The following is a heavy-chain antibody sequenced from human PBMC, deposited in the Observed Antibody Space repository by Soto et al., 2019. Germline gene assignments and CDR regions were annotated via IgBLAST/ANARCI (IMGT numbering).Heavy chain of an antibody. J-gene: IGHJ6*01. CDR2: IYPGDSDT. CDR1: GYLFTRYW. CDR3: ARYYYGRDG. V-gene: IGHV5-51*01. Sequence: GQSLKLSDTGSGYLFTRYWIGSVRQMPGKGLEWMGIIYPGDSDTRYSPSFQGQVTISADKSISTAYLQWSSLKASDTAMYYCARYYYGRDGWGQGTTVTVSA.